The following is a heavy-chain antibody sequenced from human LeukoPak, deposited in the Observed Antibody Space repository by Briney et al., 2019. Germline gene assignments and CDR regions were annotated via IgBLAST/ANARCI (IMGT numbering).Heavy chain of an antibody. CDR1: GFTVSSNY. Sequence: GGSLRLSCAVSGFTVSSNYMSWVRQAPGKGLEWVSVIYSGGSTYYADSVKGRFTISRDNSKNTLYLQMNSLRAEDTAVYYCKADIVVVPAVHGMDVWGQGTTVTVSS. CDR3: KADIVVVPAVHGMDV. D-gene: IGHD2-2*01. CDR2: IYSGGST. J-gene: IGHJ6*02. V-gene: IGHV3-53*01.